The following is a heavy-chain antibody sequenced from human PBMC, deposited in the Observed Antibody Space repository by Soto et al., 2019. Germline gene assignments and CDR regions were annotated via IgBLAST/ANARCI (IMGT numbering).Heavy chain of an antibody. V-gene: IGHV1-2*02. CDR2: INPNSGGT. CDR3: ARSVASPSVIIAAAGTGY. CDR1: GYTFTGYY. D-gene: IGHD6-13*01. J-gene: IGHJ4*02. Sequence: ASVEVSCKXSGYTFTGYYMHWVRQAPGQGLEWMGWINPNSGGTNYAQKFQGRVTMTRDTSISTAYMELSRLRSDDTAVYYCARSVASPSVIIAAAGTGYWGQGTLVTVSS.